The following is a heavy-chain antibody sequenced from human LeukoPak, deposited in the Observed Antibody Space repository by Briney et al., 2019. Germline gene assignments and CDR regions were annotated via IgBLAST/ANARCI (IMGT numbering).Heavy chain of an antibody. CDR3: GYGSGNYNDY. CDR2: IKTDGSST. D-gene: IGHD3-10*01. V-gene: IGHV3-74*01. Sequence: GGSLRLSCAASGFIFNSYWMHWVRQAPGKGLVWVSRIKTDGSSTSYADSVKGRFTISRDNAKNTLYLQMNSLRAEDTAVYFCGYGSGNYNDYWGQGTLVTVSS. CDR1: GFIFNSYW. J-gene: IGHJ4*02.